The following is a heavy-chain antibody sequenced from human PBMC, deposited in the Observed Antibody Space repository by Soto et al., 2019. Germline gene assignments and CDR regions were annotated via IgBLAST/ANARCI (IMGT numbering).Heavy chain of an antibody. D-gene: IGHD1-7*01. Sequence: RGSRRLSCQASGFNFDNYGMHWVRQAPGKGLEWVAVITYDGSFQYYADSVKGRFTISRDNSKNTLSLHLNTLKPEDTAVYHCAKDRVGGTFYTPLAFWGQGTLVTVSS. J-gene: IGHJ4*02. CDR2: ITYDGSFQ. V-gene: IGHV3-30*18. CDR3: AKDRVGGTFYTPLAF. CDR1: GFNFDNYG.